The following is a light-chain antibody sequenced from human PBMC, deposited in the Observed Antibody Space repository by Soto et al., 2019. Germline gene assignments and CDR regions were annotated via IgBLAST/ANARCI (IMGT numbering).Light chain of an antibody. CDR3: LQYGSSPWT. CDR1: QSVSSSY. J-gene: IGKJ1*01. V-gene: IGKV3-20*01. Sequence: EIVLTQSPGTLSLSPGERATLSCRASQSVSSSYLAWYQQKPGQAPRPLIYGASSRAIGIPDRFSGSGSGTDFPLTISRLEPEDFAVYYCLQYGSSPWTFGQGTKVDIK. CDR2: GAS.